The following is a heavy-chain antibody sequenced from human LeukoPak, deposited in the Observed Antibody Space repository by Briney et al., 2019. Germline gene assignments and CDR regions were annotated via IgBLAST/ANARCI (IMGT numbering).Heavy chain of an antibody. Sequence: SETLSLTRIVSGGSLSRYYWSCIRQPPGKGLEWIGHIHYIVSTTYIASLKNRVTISVATSKNQSSLKLSSGTAADAAVYYCARVEEGYGTGRRENYYYYYMDVWGKGSTVTISS. D-gene: IGHD3-10*01. CDR3: ARVEEGYGTGRRENYYYYYMDV. V-gene: IGHV4-59*01. CDR2: IHYIVST. J-gene: IGHJ6*03. CDR1: GGSLSRYY.